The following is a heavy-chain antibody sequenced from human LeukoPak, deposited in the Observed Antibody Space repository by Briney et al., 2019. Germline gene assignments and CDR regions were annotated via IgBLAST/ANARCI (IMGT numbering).Heavy chain of an antibody. Sequence: GGSLRLSCAASGFTFSSYGMHWVRQATGKGLEWVSAIGTAGDTYYPGSVKGRFTISRENAKNSLYLQMNSLRAGDTAVYYCARSLGATWFDYWGQGTLVTVSS. D-gene: IGHD1-26*01. CDR1: GFTFSSYG. J-gene: IGHJ4*02. V-gene: IGHV3-13*01. CDR3: ARSLGATWFDY. CDR2: IGTAGDT.